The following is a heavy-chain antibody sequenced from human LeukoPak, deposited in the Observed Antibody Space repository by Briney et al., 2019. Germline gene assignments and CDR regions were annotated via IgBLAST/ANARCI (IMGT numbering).Heavy chain of an antibody. V-gene: IGHV4-59*12. CDR3: ARGRGWFGELRKRWFDP. CDR1: GGSISSYY. CDR2: IYYSGST. J-gene: IGHJ5*02. D-gene: IGHD3-10*01. Sequence: SETLSLTCTVSGGSISSYYWSWIRQPPGKGREWIGYIYYSGSTNYNPSLKGRVTISVDTSKNQFSLKLSSVTAADTAVYYCARGRGWFGELRKRWFDPWGQGTLVTVSS.